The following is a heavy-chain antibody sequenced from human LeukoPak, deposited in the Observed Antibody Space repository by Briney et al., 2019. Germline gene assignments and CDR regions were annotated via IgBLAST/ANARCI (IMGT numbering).Heavy chain of an antibody. J-gene: IGHJ3*02. CDR2: ISSSGDIM. V-gene: IGHV3-11*01. CDR3: ARVSLWFGNISPRFQFFDI. Sequence: PGGSLRLSCAASGFTFSDYFMTWIRQAPGKGLEWVSYISSSGDIMYYADSVKGRFTISRDNAKNSLYLQMNSLRAEDTAVYYCARVSLWFGNISPRFQFFDIWGQGTMVTVSS. D-gene: IGHD3-10*01. CDR1: GFTFSDYF.